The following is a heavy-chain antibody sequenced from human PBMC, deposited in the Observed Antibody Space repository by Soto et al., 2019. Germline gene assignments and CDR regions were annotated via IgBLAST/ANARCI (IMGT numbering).Heavy chain of an antibody. D-gene: IGHD3-10*01. CDR3: ARGLFGATPYYFDY. CDR2: INHSGST. Sequence: SETLSLTCAVYGGSFSGYYWSWIRQPPGKGLEWIGEINHSGSTNYNPSLKSRVTISVDTSKNQFSLKLSSVTAADTAVYYCARGLFGATPYYFDYWGQGTLVTVSS. J-gene: IGHJ4*02. V-gene: IGHV4-34*01. CDR1: GGSFSGYY.